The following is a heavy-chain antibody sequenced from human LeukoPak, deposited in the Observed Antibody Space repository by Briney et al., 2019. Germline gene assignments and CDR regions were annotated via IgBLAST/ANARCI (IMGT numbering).Heavy chain of an antibody. CDR1: GYTFTGYY. CDR3: ARAGSSGWYRSDYMDV. Sequence: ASVKVSCKASGYTFTGYYIHWVRQAPGQGLEWMGWINPNSGGTNYAQKFQGRVTMTRDTSISTAYMELSRLRSDDTAVYYCARAGSSGWYRSDYMDVWGKGTTVTVSS. D-gene: IGHD6-19*01. J-gene: IGHJ6*03. CDR2: INPNSGGT. V-gene: IGHV1-2*02.